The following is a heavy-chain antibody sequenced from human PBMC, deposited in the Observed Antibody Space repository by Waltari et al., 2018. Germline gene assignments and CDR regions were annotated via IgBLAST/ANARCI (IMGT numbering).Heavy chain of an antibody. V-gene: IGHV3-53*01. CDR3: ARGNTKYGMDV. J-gene: IGHJ6*02. CDR2: RYHAGNI. D-gene: IGHD2-8*01. CDR1: GFNVSSYY. Sequence: EVQLVESGGHLIQPGGSLRVSCAASGFNVSSYYMNWVRQAPGKGLEVVSIRYHAGNIYYADSVKGRFTFSRDNSKNTLYLQMNSLRAEDTAVYYCARGNTKYGMDVWGPGTTVTVSS.